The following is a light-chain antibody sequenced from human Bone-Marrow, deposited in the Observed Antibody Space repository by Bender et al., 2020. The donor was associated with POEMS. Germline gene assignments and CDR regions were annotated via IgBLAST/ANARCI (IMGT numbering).Light chain of an antibody. Sequence: QSALTQPASVSGSPGQSITISCTGTSNDIGSYNFVSWYQHHPGKAPKVMIFEVNKRPSGVSNRFSGSKSGNTASLTISGLQAEDEADYYCCSYAGSSSYVFGTGTKVTVL. J-gene: IGLJ1*01. V-gene: IGLV2-23*02. CDR2: EVN. CDR3: CSYAGSSSYV. CDR1: SNDIGSYNF.